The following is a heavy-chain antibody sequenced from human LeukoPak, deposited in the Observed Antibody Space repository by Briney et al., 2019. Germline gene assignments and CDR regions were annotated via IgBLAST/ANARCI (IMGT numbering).Heavy chain of an antibody. V-gene: IGHV3-9*01. D-gene: IGHD2-2*01. Sequence: PGGSLRLSCAASGFTFDDYAMHWVRQAPGRGLEWVSGISWNSGSIGYADSVKGRFTISRDNAKNSLYLQMNSLRAEDTALYYCAKDKYGNYYYGMDVWGQGTTVTVSS. CDR1: GFTFDDYA. J-gene: IGHJ6*02. CDR3: AKDKYGNYYYGMDV. CDR2: ISWNSGSI.